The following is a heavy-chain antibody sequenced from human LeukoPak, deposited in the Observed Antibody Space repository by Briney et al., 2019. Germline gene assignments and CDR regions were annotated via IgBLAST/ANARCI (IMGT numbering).Heavy chain of an antibody. Sequence: SETLSLTCTVSGGSINAYYWSWIRQPPGKGREGIAYVRDNGKNNYNPSLKSRVAISVDTANNQISLRLNFVTAADTAIYYCAGQPVSTAAFDIWGLGTMVTVSS. CDR2: VRDNGKN. V-gene: IGHV4-59*08. CDR1: GGSINAYY. J-gene: IGHJ3*02. CDR3: AGQPVSTAAFDI. D-gene: IGHD5-18*01.